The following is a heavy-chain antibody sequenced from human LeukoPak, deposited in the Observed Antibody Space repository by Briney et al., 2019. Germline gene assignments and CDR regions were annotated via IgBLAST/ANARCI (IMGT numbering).Heavy chain of an antibody. Sequence: ASVKVSCKTSGYTFTDYYIHWIRQAPGQGLEWMVWVNPNTGGTHFAQMFQGRVTMTRDTSTNTAYMELSRLRSDDTAVYYCARDERYDSSGYPFDYWGQGTLVTVSS. J-gene: IGHJ4*02. CDR2: VNPNTGGT. CDR3: ARDERYDSSGYPFDY. V-gene: IGHV1-2*02. D-gene: IGHD3-22*01. CDR1: GYTFTDYY.